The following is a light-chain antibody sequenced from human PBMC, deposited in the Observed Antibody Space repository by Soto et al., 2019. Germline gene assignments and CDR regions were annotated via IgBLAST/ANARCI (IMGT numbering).Light chain of an antibody. CDR3: QQYGSSST. Sequence: DIVLTQSPGNLSLSPGERATLSCRASQSVSSSYLAWYQQKPGQAPRLLIYGASSRPTGIPDRFSGSGSGTDFTLTISRLEPEDFAVYYCQQYGSSSTFGQGTRLEIK. V-gene: IGKV3-20*01. CDR2: GAS. J-gene: IGKJ5*01. CDR1: QSVSSSY.